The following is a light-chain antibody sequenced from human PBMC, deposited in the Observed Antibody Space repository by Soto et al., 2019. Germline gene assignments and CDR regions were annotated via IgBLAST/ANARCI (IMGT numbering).Light chain of an antibody. V-gene: IGKV1-33*01. CDR3: QQYDNLPLT. CDR2: AAS. CDR1: QTISSW. J-gene: IGKJ4*01. Sequence: DIQMTQSPATLSGSVVDRATITCLASQTISSWLSWYQQKPWKAPKLLIYAASSLQSGFPTRFRGRGSGTDFTFTINSLQPEDIATYYCQQYDNLPLTFGGGTKVDI.